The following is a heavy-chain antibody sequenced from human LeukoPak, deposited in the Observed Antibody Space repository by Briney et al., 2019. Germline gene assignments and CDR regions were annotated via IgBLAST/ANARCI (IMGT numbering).Heavy chain of an antibody. CDR2: INHRGST. V-gene: IGHV4-34*01. CDR1: GGSFSGYY. Sequence: PSETLSLTCAVYGGSFSGYYWSWIRQPPGKGLEWIGEINHRGSTNYNPSLKSRVTISVDTSKNQFSLKLSSVTAADTAVYYCASGGCRHGYYYGMDVWGKGTTVTVSS. D-gene: IGHD2-15*01. J-gene: IGHJ6*04. CDR3: ASGGCRHGYYYGMDV.